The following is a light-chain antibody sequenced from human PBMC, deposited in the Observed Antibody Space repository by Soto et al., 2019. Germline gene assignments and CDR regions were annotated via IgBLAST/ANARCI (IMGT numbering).Light chain of an antibody. Sequence: QSALNQPASVSGSPGQSITISCTGTSSDIGGYNYVSWYQQHPGKAPKVMIYDVSNRPSGVSNRFSGSKSGNTASLTISGLQAEDEADYYCSSYTSSSTLYVFGTGTKLTVL. CDR2: DVS. V-gene: IGLV2-14*01. J-gene: IGLJ1*01. CDR3: SSYTSSSTLYV. CDR1: SSDIGGYNY.